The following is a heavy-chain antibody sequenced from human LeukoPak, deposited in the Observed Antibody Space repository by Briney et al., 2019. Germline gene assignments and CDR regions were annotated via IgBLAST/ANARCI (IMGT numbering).Heavy chain of an antibody. CDR3: ARRESGSPNWFDP. CDR1: GFTFSDYY. Sequence: PGGSLRLSCAAYGFTFSDYYMSWIRQAPGKGMEWVSYISSSGSTIYYADSVKGRFTISRDNAKNSLYLQMNSLRAEDTAVYYCARRESGSPNWFDPWGQGTLVTVSS. J-gene: IGHJ5*02. CDR2: ISSSGSTI. D-gene: IGHD6-25*01. V-gene: IGHV3-11*01.